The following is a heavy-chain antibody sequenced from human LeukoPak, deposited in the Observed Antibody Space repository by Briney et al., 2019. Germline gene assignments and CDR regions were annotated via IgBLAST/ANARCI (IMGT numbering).Heavy chain of an antibody. CDR2: IKQDGSEK. CDR1: GFTFSSYW. CDR3: AREYTYHYDSSRPLDY. Sequence: GGSLRLSCAASGFTFSSYWMSWVRQAPGKGLEWVANIKQDGSEKYYVDSVKGRFTISRDNAKNSLYLQMNSLRAEDTAVYYCAREYTYHYDSSRPLDYWGQGTLVTVSS. J-gene: IGHJ4*02. V-gene: IGHV3-7*04. D-gene: IGHD3-22*01.